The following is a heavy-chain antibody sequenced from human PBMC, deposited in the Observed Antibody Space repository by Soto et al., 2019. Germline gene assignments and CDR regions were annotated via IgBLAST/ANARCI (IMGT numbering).Heavy chain of an antibody. CDR1: GGSFSGYY. J-gene: IGHJ6*02. CDR2: INHSGST. CDR3: AGRTVYYYDSSGQTYYYYYGMDV. Sequence: KPSETLSLTCAVYGGSFSGYYWSWIRQPPGKGLEWIGEINHSGSTNYNPSLKSRVTISVDTSKNQFSLKLSSVTAADTAVYYCAGRTVYYYDSSGQTYYYYYGMDVWGQGTTVTVSS. D-gene: IGHD3-22*01. V-gene: IGHV4-34*01.